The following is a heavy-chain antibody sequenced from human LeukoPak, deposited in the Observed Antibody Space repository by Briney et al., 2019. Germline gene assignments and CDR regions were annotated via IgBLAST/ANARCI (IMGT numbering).Heavy chain of an antibody. CDR3: ARGGPGEYSSSWYLHYYYMDV. Sequence: GGSLRLSCAASGFTFSSYSMNWVRQAPGKGLEWVSSISSSSSYIYYADSVKGRFTISRDNAKNSLYLQMNSLRAEDTAVYYCARGGPGEYSSSWYLHYYYMDVWGKGTTVTVSS. CDR2: ISSSSSYI. D-gene: IGHD6-13*01. V-gene: IGHV3-21*01. CDR1: GFTFSSYS. J-gene: IGHJ6*03.